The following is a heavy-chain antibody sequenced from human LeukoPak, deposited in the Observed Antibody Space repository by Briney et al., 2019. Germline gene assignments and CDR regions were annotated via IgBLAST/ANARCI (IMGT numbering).Heavy chain of an antibody. CDR2: INHSGST. J-gene: IGHJ4*02. CDR1: GGSFSGYY. Sequence: SETLSLTCAVHGGSFSGYYWSWIRQPPGKGLWWIGEINHSGSTNYNPSLKSRVAISVDTSKNQSSLKLSSVTAADTAVYYCARGVRWFGELLHFDYWGQGTLVTVSS. D-gene: IGHD3-10*01. V-gene: IGHV4-34*01. CDR3: ARGVRWFGELLHFDY.